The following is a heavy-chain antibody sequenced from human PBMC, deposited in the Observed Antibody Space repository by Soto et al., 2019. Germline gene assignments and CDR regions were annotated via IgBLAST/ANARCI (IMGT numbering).Heavy chain of an antibody. J-gene: IGHJ4*02. Sequence: QVQLQQWGAGLLKPSETLSLTCAVYGGSFSGYYWSWIRQPPGKGLEWIGEINHSGSTNYNPSLKSRVTISVDTSKNQSSLRLSSVTAADTAVYYCARGLSGGSYWGQGTLVTVSS. CDR3: ARGLSGGSY. CDR1: GGSFSGYY. CDR2: INHSGST. V-gene: IGHV4-34*01.